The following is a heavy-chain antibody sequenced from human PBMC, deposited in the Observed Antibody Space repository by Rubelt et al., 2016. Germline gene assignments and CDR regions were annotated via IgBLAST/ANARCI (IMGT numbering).Heavy chain of an antibody. D-gene: IGHD2-21*01. CDR3: ARAYCGGDCYQLYLYFDD. CDR2: IYHSGIT. CDR1: SYSISSGYY. V-gene: IGHV4-38-2*02. J-gene: IGHJ4*02. Sequence: QVQLQESGPGLVKPSETLSLTCTVSSYSISSGYYWGWIRQPPGKGLEWIGYIYHSGITYYNPSLKSRVTISVATSKNQFSREVGAVPAADTAVYYCARAYCGGDCYQLYLYFDDWGQGALVTVSS.